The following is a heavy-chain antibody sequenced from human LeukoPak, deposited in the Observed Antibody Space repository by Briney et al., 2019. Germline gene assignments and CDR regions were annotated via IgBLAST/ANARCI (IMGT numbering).Heavy chain of an antibody. J-gene: IGHJ4*02. CDR2: INTNTGNP. CDR3: ARSYCSSTSCYLGRKNDMVH. CDR1: GYTFTSYA. Sequence: ASVKVSCKASGYTFTSYAMNWVRQAPGQGLEWMGWINTNTGNPTYAQGFTGRFVFSLDTSVSTAYLQISSLKAEDTAVYYCARSYCSSTSCYLGRKNDMVHWGQGTLVTVSS. D-gene: IGHD2-2*01. V-gene: IGHV7-4-1*02.